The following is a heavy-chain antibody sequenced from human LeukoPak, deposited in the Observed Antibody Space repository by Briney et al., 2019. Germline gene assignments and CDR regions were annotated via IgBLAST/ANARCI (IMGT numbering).Heavy chain of an antibody. D-gene: IGHD2-21*02. CDR2: INPSGTST. J-gene: IGHJ4*02. CDR1: GYTFTNFY. CDR3: ARGPAAVTAPGDY. V-gene: IGHV1-46*01. Sequence: GASVKVSCKTSGYTFTNFYLHWVRQAPGLGLEWMGIINPSGTSTSYAQKFQGRVTMTRDMSTSTVYMELSSLRSEDTAVYYCARGPAAVTAPGDYWGQGTLVTVSS.